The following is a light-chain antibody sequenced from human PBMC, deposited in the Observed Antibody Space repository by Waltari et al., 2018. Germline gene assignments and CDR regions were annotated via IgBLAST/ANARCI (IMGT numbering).Light chain of an antibody. V-gene: IGLV2-11*01. CDR2: DVS. CDR3: CSDAGGSVI. J-gene: IGLJ2*01. CDR1: TSDVGGYRY. Sequence: QSALTQPRSVSGSPGQSVTIFCTGTTSDVGGYRYGSWYQQHPGKAPKVLIYDVSKRPSGIPHRFFCSKSGNTASLTISGLQPEDEADYYCCSDAGGSVIFGGGTKLTVL.